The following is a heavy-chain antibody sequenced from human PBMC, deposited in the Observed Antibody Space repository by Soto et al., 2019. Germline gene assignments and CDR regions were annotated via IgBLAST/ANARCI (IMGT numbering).Heavy chain of an antibody. CDR2: IYYSGST. J-gene: IGHJ4*02. CDR3: ARQVDYDILTGYYNAYFDY. V-gene: IGHV4-59*08. CDR1: GASITSYY. Sequence: PSETLSLTCTVSGASITSYYWSWILQPPWKGLEWIGYIYYSGSTNYNPSHKSGVTISVDTSKNQFSLKLSSVTAADTAVYYCARQVDYDILTGYYNAYFDYWGQGTLVTVSS. D-gene: IGHD3-9*01.